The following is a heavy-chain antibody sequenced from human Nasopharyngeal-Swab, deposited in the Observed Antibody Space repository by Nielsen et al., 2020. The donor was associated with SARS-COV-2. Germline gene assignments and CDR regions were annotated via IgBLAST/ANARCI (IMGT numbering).Heavy chain of an antibody. Sequence: ASVKVSCKASGYTFTSYDINWVRQATGQGLEWMGWMNPNSGNTGYAQKFQGRVTMTRDTSISTVYIEVTSLTSDDTAVYYCARALSARTTFNCLGPWGQGTLVTVSS. V-gene: IGHV1-8*01. D-gene: IGHD4-17*01. J-gene: IGHJ5*02. CDR1: GYTFTSYD. CDR3: ARALSARTTFNCLGP. CDR2: MNPNSGNT.